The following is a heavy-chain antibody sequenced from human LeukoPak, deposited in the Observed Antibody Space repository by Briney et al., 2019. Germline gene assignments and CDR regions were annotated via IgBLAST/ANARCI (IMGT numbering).Heavy chain of an antibody. CDR2: INPSGGST. CDR1: GYTFTSYY. J-gene: IGHJ4*02. CDR3: ARVDYPYGSGTKLGDY. V-gene: IGHV1-46*01. Sequence: ASVKVSCKASGYTFTSYYMHWVRQAPGQGLEWMGIINPSGGSTSYAQKFQGRVTMTRDTSTSTVYMELSSLRSEGTAVYYCARVDYPYGSGTKLGDYWGQGTLVTVSS. D-gene: IGHD3-10*01.